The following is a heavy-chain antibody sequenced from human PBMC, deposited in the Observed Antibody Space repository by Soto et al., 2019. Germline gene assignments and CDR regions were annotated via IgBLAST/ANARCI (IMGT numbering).Heavy chain of an antibody. D-gene: IGHD5-12*01. CDR2: INPSGGST. Sequence: GASVKVSCKASGYTFTSYYMHWVRQAPGQGLEWMGIINPSGGSTSYAQKFQGRVTMTRDTSTSTVYMELSSLRSEDAAVYYCARQVATMKAWFDPWGQGTLVTVSS. CDR3: ARQVATMKAWFDP. V-gene: IGHV1-46*03. J-gene: IGHJ5*02. CDR1: GYTFTSYY.